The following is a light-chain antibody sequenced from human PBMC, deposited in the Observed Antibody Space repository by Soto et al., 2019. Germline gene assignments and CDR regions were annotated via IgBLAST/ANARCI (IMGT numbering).Light chain of an antibody. V-gene: IGLV2-8*01. CDR2: EVS. J-gene: IGLJ1*01. Sequence: QSVLTQPPSASGSPGQSVTISCTGTSSDVGGYNYVSWYQQHPGKAPKLMIYEVSKRPSGVPDRFSGSKSGNTASLTVSRLQAEDEADYYCSSYAGNNKFPWVFGTGTKVTVL. CDR3: SSYAGNNKFPWV. CDR1: SSDVGGYNY.